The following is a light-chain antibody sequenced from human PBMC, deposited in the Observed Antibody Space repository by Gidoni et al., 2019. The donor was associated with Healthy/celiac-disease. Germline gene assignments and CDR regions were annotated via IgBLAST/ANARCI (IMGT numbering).Light chain of an antibody. J-gene: IGKJ4*01. CDR1: QSVSSY. Sequence: DILLTQSPATLSLSPGERTTLSCRASQSVSSYLAWYQQKPGQAPRLLIYDASNRATGLPARSSSSGSGTDFTLTISSLEPEDFAVYYCQQRSNWPPLFGGGTKVEIK. CDR2: DAS. V-gene: IGKV3-11*01. CDR3: QQRSNWPPL.